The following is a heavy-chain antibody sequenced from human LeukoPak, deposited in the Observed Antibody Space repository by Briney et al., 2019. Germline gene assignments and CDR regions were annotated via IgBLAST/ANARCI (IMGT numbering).Heavy chain of an antibody. D-gene: IGHD1-26*01. V-gene: IGHV3-21*01. Sequence: GGSLRLSCAASGFTFSSYTMNWVRQAPGKGLEWVSSITDSSSSMYYADSVKGRFTISRDNAKNSLYLQMNSLRAEDTAVYYCARDFSSGSYYGDYYFDYWGQGTLVTVSS. J-gene: IGHJ4*02. CDR2: ITDSSSSM. CDR1: GFTFSSYT. CDR3: ARDFSSGSYYGDYYFDY.